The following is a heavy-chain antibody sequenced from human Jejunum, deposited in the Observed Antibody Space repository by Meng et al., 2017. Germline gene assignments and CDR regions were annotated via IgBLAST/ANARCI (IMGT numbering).Heavy chain of an antibody. CDR3: AKRISGWYWVDY. Sequence: GESLKISCAASGFTFSNYAMSWVRQAPGKGLEWVSAITGSGGATYYADSVKGRFTISRDNSKNTLFLQMNSLRAEDTAVYYCAKRISGWYWVDYWGQGTLVTVSS. J-gene: IGHJ4*02. V-gene: IGHV3-23*01. CDR1: GFTFSNYA. D-gene: IGHD6-19*01. CDR2: ITGSGGAT.